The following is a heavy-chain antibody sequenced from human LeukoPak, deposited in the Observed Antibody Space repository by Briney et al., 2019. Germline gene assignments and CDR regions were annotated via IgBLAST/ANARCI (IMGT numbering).Heavy chain of an antibody. D-gene: IGHD3-22*01. J-gene: IGHJ5*02. CDR1: GGSFSGYY. CDR2: IYTSGST. V-gene: IGHV4-59*10. CDR3: ARVPYYYDSSGYHRWFDP. Sequence: SETLSLTCAVYGGSFSGYYWSWIRQPAGKGLEWIGRIYTSGSTNYNPSLKSRVTISVDTSKNQFSLKLSSVTAADTAVYYCARVPYYYDSSGYHRWFDPWGQGTLVTVSS.